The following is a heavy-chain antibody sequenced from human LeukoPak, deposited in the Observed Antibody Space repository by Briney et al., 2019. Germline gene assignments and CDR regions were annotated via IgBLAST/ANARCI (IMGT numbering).Heavy chain of an antibody. J-gene: IGHJ4*02. D-gene: IGHD6-13*01. CDR1: GFTFSSYA. CDR2: ISYDGSNK. CDR3: ARTAYSSSWYQDY. V-gene: IGHV3-30*04. Sequence: TGGSLRLSCAASGFTFSSYAMHWVRQAPGKGLEWVAVISYDGSNKYYADSVKGRFTISRDNSKNTLYLQMNSLRAEDTAVYYCARTAYSSSWYQDYWGQGTLVTVSS.